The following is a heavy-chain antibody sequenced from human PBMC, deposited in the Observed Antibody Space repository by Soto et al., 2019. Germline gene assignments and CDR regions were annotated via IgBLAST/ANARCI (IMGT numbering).Heavy chain of an antibody. CDR1: GGSISSYY. CDR3: ARGSDYGDYVSGEFDY. D-gene: IGHD4-17*01. CDR2: IYYSGST. V-gene: IGHV4-59*01. J-gene: IGHJ4*02. Sequence: SETLSLTCTVSGGSISSYYWSWIRQPPGKGLEWIGYIYYSGSTNYNPSLKSRVTISVDTSKNQFSLKLSSVTAADTAVYYCARGSDYGDYVSGEFDYWGQGTLVS.